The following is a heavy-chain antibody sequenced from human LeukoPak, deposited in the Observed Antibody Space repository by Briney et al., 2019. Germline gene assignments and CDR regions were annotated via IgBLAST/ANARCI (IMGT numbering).Heavy chain of an antibody. Sequence: SGGSLRLSCAASGFTFSSYDMHWVRQVTGKGLEWVSVIGTAGDTYYPGSVKGRCTISRENAKNSLYLQMNSLRVGDTAVYYCARELSRQGYSYGFDHWGQGILVTVSS. J-gene: IGHJ4*02. CDR1: GFTFSSYD. D-gene: IGHD5-18*01. CDR3: ARELSRQGYSYGFDH. CDR2: IGTAGDT. V-gene: IGHV3-13*04.